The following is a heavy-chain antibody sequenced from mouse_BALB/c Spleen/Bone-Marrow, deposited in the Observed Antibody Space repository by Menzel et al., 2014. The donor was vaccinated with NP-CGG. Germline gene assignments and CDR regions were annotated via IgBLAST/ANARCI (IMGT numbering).Heavy chain of an antibody. D-gene: IGHD1-1*01. J-gene: IGHJ2*01. CDR2: INPDSRTI. Sequence: VQLQQSGGGLVQPGGSLKLSCAASGFDFSRYWVSWVRQAPGKGLEWIGEINPDSRTINYSPSLKDKFIISRDNAKNTLCLRLNKVRSEDTALYYCARPDYYGYLNYWGQGTTLTVSS. V-gene: IGHV4-1*02. CDR3: ARPDYYGYLNY. CDR1: GFDFSRYW.